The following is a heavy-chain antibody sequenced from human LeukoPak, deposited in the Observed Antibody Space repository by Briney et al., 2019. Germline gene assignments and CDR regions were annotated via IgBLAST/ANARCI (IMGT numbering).Heavy chain of an antibody. V-gene: IGHV4-61*08. Sequence: PSQTLSLTCTVSGGSVSSGDYYWSWIRQPPGKGLEWIGYIYYSGSTNYNPSLKSRVTISVDTSKNQFSLKLSSVTAADTAVYYCARQYYDILTGYYWFDPWGQGTLVTVSS. CDR3: ARQYYDILTGYYWFDP. J-gene: IGHJ5*02. D-gene: IGHD3-9*01. CDR1: GGSVSSGDYY. CDR2: IYYSGST.